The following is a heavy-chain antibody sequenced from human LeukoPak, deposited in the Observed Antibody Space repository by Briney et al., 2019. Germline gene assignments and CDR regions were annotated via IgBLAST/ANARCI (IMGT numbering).Heavy chain of an antibody. V-gene: IGHV1-3*01. J-gene: IGHJ4*02. CDR3: ARGPPTGFDY. D-gene: IGHD3-9*01. Sequence: ASVKVSCKASGYTFTSYAMHWVRQAPGQRLEWMGWINAGNGNTKYSQKFQGRVTMTRNTSISTAYMELSSLRSEDTAVYYCARGPPTGFDYWGQGTLVTVSS. CDR2: INAGNGNT. CDR1: GYTFTSYA.